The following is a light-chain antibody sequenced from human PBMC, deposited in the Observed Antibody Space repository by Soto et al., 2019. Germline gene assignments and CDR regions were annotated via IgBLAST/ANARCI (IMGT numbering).Light chain of an antibody. CDR2: EVN. CDR3: SSFAASGGWV. Sequence: QSVLTQPPSASGSPGQSITISCTGTSSDVGHYDHVSWYQQHPGKVPKLMIYEVNLRPSGVPDRFSGSKSGNRASLTVSGLHVEXEADYYCSSFAASGGWVFGGGTKL. CDR1: SSDVGHYDH. J-gene: IGLJ3*02. V-gene: IGLV2-8*01.